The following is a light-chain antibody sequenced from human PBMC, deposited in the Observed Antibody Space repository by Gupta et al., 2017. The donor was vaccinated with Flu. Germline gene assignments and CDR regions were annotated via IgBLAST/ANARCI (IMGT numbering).Light chain of an antibody. CDR3: QQYNNWPRT. CDR1: QSVSSN. Sequence: VMTQSPATLSVSPGERATLSCRASQSVSSNLAWYQQKPCQAPRLLIYGASTRATGIPARFSGSGSGTEFTLTISSLQSEDFAVYYCQQYNNWPRTFGQGTKVEIK. J-gene: IGKJ1*01. V-gene: IGKV3-15*01. CDR2: GAS.